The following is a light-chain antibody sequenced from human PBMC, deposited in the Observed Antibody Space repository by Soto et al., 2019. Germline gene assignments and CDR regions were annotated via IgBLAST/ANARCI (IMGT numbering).Light chain of an antibody. CDR1: QSVRSNY. CDR3: QQYGSTPLT. J-gene: IGKJ4*01. CDR2: DAS. V-gene: IGKV3-20*01. Sequence: VLKQSPDTLSISQGERATLSCRASQSVRSNYLAWYQQKPGQAPRFLIYDASSRATGIPDRFSGSGSGTDFTLTISRLEPEDFAVYYCQQYGSTPLTFGGGTKVDIK.